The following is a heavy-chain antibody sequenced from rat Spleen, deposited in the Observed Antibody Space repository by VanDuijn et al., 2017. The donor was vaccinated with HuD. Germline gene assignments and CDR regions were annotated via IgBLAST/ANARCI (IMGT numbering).Heavy chain of an antibody. CDR2: ISSGGGGI. J-gene: IGHJ4*01. CDR1: GFTYNDYA. CDR3: ARHHYDGYYHGPVLGIMDA. D-gene: IGHD1-12*03. Sequence: EVQLVESGGGLVQPGGSLKLSCAASGFTYNDYAMAWVRQAPAKGLEWVATISSGGGGIYYLDSVKGRFTISRDNAKSTLYLQMDSLRSEDTASYYCARHHYDGYYHGPVLGIMDAWGQGASVTVSS. V-gene: IGHV5S23*01.